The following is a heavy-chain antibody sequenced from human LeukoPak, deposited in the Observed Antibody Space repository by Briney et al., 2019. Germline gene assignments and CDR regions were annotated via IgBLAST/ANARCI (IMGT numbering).Heavy chain of an antibody. J-gene: IGHJ4*02. CDR1: RFTFSNYA. CDR3: AKDSILDH. V-gene: IGHV3-23*01. CDR2: IRDSAYRT. Sequence: EGSLRLSCAASRFTFSNYAMSWVRQAPGKGLEWVSSIRDSAYRTYYADSVKGRFSISRDDSKKTVYLQMNSLRPEDTALYYCAKDSILDHWGQGTLVTVSS.